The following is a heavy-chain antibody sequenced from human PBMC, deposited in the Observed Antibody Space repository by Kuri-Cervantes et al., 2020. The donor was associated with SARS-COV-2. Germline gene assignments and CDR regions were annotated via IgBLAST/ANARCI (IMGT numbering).Heavy chain of an antibody. CDR1: GGSFSGYH. D-gene: IGHD3-3*01. V-gene: IGHV4-34*01. CDR2: INHGGST. CDR3: ARHDFWSAPGIGWFDP. J-gene: IGHJ5*02. Sequence: SETLSLTCAVYGGSFSGYHWSWIRQRPGKGLEWVGEINHGGSTNYNPSLKSRVTISVGTSKNQVSLKLSSVTAADTAVYYCARHDFWSAPGIGWFDPWGQGTLVTVSS.